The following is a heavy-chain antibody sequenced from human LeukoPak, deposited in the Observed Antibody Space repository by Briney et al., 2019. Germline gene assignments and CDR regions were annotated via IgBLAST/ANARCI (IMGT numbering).Heavy chain of an antibody. J-gene: IGHJ4*02. Sequence: ASVKVSCKASGYTFTGYYMHWVRQAPGQGLEWMGWINPNSGGTNYAQKFQGRVTMTRDTSISTAYMELSRLRSDDTAVYYCAKVRQAYSSGYASEWDYWGQGTLVTVSS. CDR1: GYTFTGYY. V-gene: IGHV1-2*02. CDR3: AKVRQAYSSGYASEWDY. CDR2: INPNSGGT. D-gene: IGHD6-19*01.